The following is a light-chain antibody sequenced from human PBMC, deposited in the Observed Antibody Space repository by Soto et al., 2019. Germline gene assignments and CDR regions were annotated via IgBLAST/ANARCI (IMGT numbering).Light chain of an antibody. V-gene: IGKV1-5*01. J-gene: IGKJ4*01. CDR3: QQENSYSLT. CDR1: QSISSW. CDR2: DAS. Sequence: DIQMTQSPSTLSASVGDRVTITCRASQSISSWLAWYEQKPGKAPKLLIYDASSLESGVTSRFSGSGSGTEFTLTISSLQPDDFATYYCQQENSYSLTFGGGTKVEIK.